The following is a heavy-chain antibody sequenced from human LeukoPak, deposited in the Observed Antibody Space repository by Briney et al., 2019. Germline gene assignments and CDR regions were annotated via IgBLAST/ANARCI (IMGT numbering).Heavy chain of an antibody. Sequence: NSSETLSLTCTVSGGSISPYFWSWIRQPPGKGLEWIGYISYTGSTNYNPSLKSRVTISVDTSKNQFSLQLTSVTAEDTAVYYCARDDYRGVTNFDPWGQGTLVTVSS. V-gene: IGHV4-59*01. CDR1: GGSISPYF. J-gene: IGHJ5*02. CDR2: ISYTGST. D-gene: IGHD3-10*01. CDR3: ARDDYRGVTNFDP.